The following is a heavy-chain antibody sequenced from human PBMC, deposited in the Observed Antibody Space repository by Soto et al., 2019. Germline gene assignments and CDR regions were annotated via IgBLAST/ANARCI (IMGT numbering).Heavy chain of an antibody. CDR3: TNTHPRYDILTGYAEWGFDY. CDR2: IKSKTDGGTT. Sequence: GGSLRLSCAASGFTFSNAWMNWVRQAPGKGLEWVGRIKSKTDGGTTDYPAPVKGRFTISRDDSKNTLYLQMNSLKTEDTAVYYCTNTHPRYDILTGYAEWGFDYWGQGTLVTVSS. D-gene: IGHD3-9*01. J-gene: IGHJ4*02. CDR1: GFTFSNAW. V-gene: IGHV3-15*07.